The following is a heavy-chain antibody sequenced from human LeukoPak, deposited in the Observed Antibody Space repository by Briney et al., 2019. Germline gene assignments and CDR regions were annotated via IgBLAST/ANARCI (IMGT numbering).Heavy chain of an antibody. V-gene: IGHV1-18*01. CDR3: ARDDCSGGSCYLAY. D-gene: IGHD2-15*01. CDR2: ISAYNGNT. Sequence: ASVKVSCKASGYTFTSYGISWVRQAPGQGLEWMGWISAYNGNTNYAQKLQGRVTMTTDTYTSTAYMELRSLRSDDTAVYFCARDDCSGGSCYLAYWGQGTLVTVSS. CDR1: GYTFTSYG. J-gene: IGHJ4*02.